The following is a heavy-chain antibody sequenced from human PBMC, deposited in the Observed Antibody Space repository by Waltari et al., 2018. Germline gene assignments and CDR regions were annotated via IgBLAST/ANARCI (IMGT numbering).Heavy chain of an antibody. V-gene: IGHV4-61*02. Sequence: QVQLQESGPGLVKPSQTLSLTCTVPGGSISSGSYYWSWIRQPAGKGLEWIGRIYTSGSTNYNPSLKSRVTISVDTSKNQFSLKLSSVTAADTAVYYCVSSIAAASYYGMDVWGQGTTVTVSS. CDR2: IYTSGST. J-gene: IGHJ6*02. CDR1: GGSISSGSYY. CDR3: VSSIAAASYYGMDV. D-gene: IGHD6-13*01.